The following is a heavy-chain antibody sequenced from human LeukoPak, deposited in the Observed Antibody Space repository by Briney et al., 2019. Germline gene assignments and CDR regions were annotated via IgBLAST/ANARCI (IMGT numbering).Heavy chain of an antibody. D-gene: IGHD3-22*01. Sequence: PGGSLRLSCAASGFTFSSYWMSWVRQAPGKGLEWVANIKQDGSEKYYVDSVKGRFTISRDNAKNSLYLQMNSLRAEDTAVYYCARDLREGPPYYYDSSGYNYWGQGTLVTVSS. CDR2: IKQDGSEK. CDR3: ARDLREGPPYYYDSSGYNY. J-gene: IGHJ4*02. CDR1: GFTFSSYW. V-gene: IGHV3-7*01.